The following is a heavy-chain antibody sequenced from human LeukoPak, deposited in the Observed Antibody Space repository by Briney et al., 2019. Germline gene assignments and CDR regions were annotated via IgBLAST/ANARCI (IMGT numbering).Heavy chain of an antibody. CDR3: ARGHDVLTAYFDC. V-gene: IGHV4-59*08. CDR1: GGSISSYY. D-gene: IGHD3-9*01. CDR2: IYYSGST. Sequence: PSETLSLTCTVSGGSISSYYWSWIRQPPGKGLEWIGYIYYSGSTNYNPSLKSRVTISVDTSKNQFSLKLSSVTAADTAVYYCARGHDVLTAYFDCWGQGSLVTVSS. J-gene: IGHJ4*02.